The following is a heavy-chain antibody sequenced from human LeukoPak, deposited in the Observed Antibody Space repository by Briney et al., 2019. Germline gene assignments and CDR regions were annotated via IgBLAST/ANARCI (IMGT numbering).Heavy chain of an antibody. CDR2: RFHSGNT. Sequence: PSETLSLTCTVSGYSVSSGYYWGWIRQPPGKGLEWIGTRFHSGNTYYNPSLKSRVNISVDTSKDQFSLKLSSVTAADTAVYSCARGRYDYYFDYWGQGTLVTVSS. CDR1: GYSVSSGYY. J-gene: IGHJ4*02. D-gene: IGHD1-1*01. V-gene: IGHV4-38-2*02. CDR3: ARGRYDYYFDY.